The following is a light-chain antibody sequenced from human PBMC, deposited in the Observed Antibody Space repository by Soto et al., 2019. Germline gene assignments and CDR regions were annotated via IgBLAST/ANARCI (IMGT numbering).Light chain of an antibody. Sequence: QAVLTQPASVSGSPGQSITLSCAGTTNDIGSYSYVSWFQQHPGEAPKLIIFEVTHRPSGISTRFSGSKSGNTASLTISDLQAEDEALYYCSSYKFSTTLRVFGGGTQLTVL. CDR3: SSYKFSTTLRV. J-gene: IGLJ3*02. CDR2: EVT. V-gene: IGLV2-14*01. CDR1: TNDIGSYSY.